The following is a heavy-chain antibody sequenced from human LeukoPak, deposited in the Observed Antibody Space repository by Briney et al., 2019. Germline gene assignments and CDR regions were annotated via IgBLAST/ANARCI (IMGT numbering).Heavy chain of an antibody. CDR1: GFTFSSYG. V-gene: IGHV3-33*06. CDR2: IWYDGSNK. J-gene: IGHJ5*02. CDR3: AKDLGYYDFWSGFDP. D-gene: IGHD3-3*01. Sequence: PGGSLRLSCAASGFTFSSYGMHWVRQAPGKGLEWVAVIWYDGSNKYYADSVKGRFTISRDNSKNTLYLQMNSLRAEDTAVYYCAKDLGYYDFWSGFDPWGQGTLVTVSS.